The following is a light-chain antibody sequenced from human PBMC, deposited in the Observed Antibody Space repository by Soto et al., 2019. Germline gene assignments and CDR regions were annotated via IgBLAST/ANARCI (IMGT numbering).Light chain of an antibody. CDR3: QQYDTSLPYT. V-gene: IGKV3-20*01. J-gene: IGKJ4*01. CDR2: GAS. Sequence: EIVLTQSPGTLSLSPGDRATLSCEASQSVNNNYLAWYQHKPRQAPRLLIYGASSRVTGIPDRFSGSVSGTDFTLTIRRLEPEDFAVYYCQQYDTSLPYTFGGGTKVEIK. CDR1: QSVNNNY.